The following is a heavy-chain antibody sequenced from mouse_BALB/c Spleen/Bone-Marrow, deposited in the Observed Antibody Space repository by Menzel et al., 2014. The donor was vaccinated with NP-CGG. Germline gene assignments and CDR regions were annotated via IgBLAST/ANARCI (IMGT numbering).Heavy chain of an antibody. J-gene: IGHJ2*01. CDR3: ARETGRGYFDY. Sequence: QVQLQQSGPELVRLGVSGKISCKGPGYTFTDYAMHWVKQSHAESLEWIGVISTFSGNTNYNQKFKGKATMTVDKSSSTAYMELARLTSEDSAIYYCARETGRGYFDYWGQGTTLTVSS. D-gene: IGHD4-1*01. V-gene: IGHV1-67*01. CDR2: ISTFSGNT. CDR1: GYTFTDYA.